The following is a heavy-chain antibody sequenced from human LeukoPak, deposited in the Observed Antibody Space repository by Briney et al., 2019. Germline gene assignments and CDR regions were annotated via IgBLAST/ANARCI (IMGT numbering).Heavy chain of an antibody. J-gene: IGHJ4*02. V-gene: IGHV3-33*01. CDR2: IWYDGGNK. CDR1: GFTFSSYG. CDR3: ARESQDYGDYSVVY. Sequence: PGGSLRLSCAASGFTFSSYGMHWVRQAPGKGLEWVAVIWYDGGNKYYADSVKGRFTISRDNSKNTLYLQMNSLRAEDTAVYYCARESQDYGDYSVVYWGQGTLVTVSS. D-gene: IGHD4-17*01.